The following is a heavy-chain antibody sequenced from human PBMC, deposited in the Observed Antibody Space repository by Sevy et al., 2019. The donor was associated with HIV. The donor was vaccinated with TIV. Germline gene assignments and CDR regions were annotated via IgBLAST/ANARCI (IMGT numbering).Heavy chain of an antibody. CDR1: GFTFSSYG. J-gene: IGHJ4*02. CDR2: ISYDGSNK. D-gene: IGHD3-3*01. V-gene: IGHV3-30*18. CDR3: AKDGQDYDFWSGSFTGYYFDY. Sequence: GGSLRLSCAASGFTFSSYGMHWVRQAPGKGLEWVAVISYDGSNKYYADSVKGRFTISRDNSKNTLYLQMNSLRAEVTAVYYCAKDGQDYDFWSGSFTGYYFDYWGQGTLVTVSS.